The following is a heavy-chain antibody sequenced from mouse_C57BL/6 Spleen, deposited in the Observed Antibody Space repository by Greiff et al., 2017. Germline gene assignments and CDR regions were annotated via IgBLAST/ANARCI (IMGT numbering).Heavy chain of an antibody. CDR1: GYTFTSYW. V-gene: IGHV1-59*01. J-gene: IGHJ4*01. D-gene: IGHD2-4*01. Sequence: QVQLQQPGAELVRPGTSVKLSCKASGYTFTSYWMHWVKQRPGQGLEWIGVIDPSDSYTNYNQKFKGKATLTVDTSSSTAYMQLSSLTSEDSAVYYCARSEGLRRDYYAMDYWGQGTSVTVAS. CDR2: IDPSDSYT. CDR3: ARSEGLRRDYYAMDY.